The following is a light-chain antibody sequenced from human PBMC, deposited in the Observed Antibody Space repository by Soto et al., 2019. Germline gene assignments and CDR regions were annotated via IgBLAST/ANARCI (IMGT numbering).Light chain of an antibody. Sequence: DIQVTQSPSSLSASVEDRVTITCRASQGMRNDLGWYQQKPGKAPKRLIYAASSLQSGVPSRFSGSGSETEFTLTVSSLQPEDFATYYCLQQSSYPPLTFGGGTKVEIK. J-gene: IGKJ4*01. CDR2: AAS. V-gene: IGKV1-17*01. CDR1: QGMRND. CDR3: LQQSSYPPLT.